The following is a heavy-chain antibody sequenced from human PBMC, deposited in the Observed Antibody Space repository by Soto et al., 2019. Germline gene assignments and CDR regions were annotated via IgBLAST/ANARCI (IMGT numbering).Heavy chain of an antibody. D-gene: IGHD3-22*01. V-gene: IGHV1-18*01. CDR2: INIYGGGT. J-gene: IGHJ4*02. CDR3: AKALYYYDNSGLAF. CDR1: GYTFTSYG. Sequence: QVHLEQSGPEVKKPGASVKVSCKASGYTFTSYGISWVRLAPGQGLEWMGWINIYGGGTNYAQKYQDRVNMTRETSTNTVYLEMRSLTSDDTAIYYCAKALYYYDNSGLAFWGQGTLVTVSS.